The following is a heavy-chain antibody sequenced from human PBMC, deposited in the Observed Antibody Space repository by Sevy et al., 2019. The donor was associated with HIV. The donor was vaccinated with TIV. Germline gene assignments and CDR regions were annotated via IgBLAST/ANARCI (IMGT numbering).Heavy chain of an antibody. CDR2: ISGSGEGT. V-gene: IGHV3-23*01. CDR3: AKSSLPFGDYHFDV. D-gene: IGHD4-17*01. CDR1: GFTFGSHA. J-gene: IGHJ4*02. Sequence: GESLKISCAGSGFTFGSHAMTWVRQAPGKGLEWVSAISGSGEGTYYAKSMKGRVTISRDNSKNTLYLQMTSLRAEDTALYYCAKSSLPFGDYHFDVWGQGALVTVSS.